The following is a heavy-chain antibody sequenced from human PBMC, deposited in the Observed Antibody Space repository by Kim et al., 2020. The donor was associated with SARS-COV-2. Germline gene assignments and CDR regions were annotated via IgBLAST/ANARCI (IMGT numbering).Heavy chain of an antibody. CDR2: ISAYNGNT. V-gene: IGHV1-18*01. D-gene: IGHD3-9*01. CDR1: GYTFTSYG. Sequence: ASVKVSCKASGYTFTSYGISWVRQAPGQGLEWMGWISAYNGNTNYAQKLQGRVTMTTDTSTSTAYMELRSLRSDDTAVYYCARSGLTGYYMGLWDDYWGQGTLVTVSS. J-gene: IGHJ4*02. CDR3: ARSGLTGYYMGLWDDY.